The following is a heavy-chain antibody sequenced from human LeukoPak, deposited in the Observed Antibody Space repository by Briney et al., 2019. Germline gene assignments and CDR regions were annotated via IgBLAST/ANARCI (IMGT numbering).Heavy chain of an antibody. D-gene: IGHD3-22*01. CDR3: ARDGFLSLYYYDSTYYYYGMDV. V-gene: IGHV1-18*01. CDR1: GYTFTSYG. CDR2: ISAYNGNT. J-gene: IGHJ6*02. Sequence: GASVKVSCKASGYTFTSYGISWVRQAPGQGLEWMGWISAYNGNTNYAQKLQGRVTMTTDTSTSTAYMELRSLRSDDTAVYYCARDGFLSLYYYDSTYYYYGMDVWGQGTTVTVSS.